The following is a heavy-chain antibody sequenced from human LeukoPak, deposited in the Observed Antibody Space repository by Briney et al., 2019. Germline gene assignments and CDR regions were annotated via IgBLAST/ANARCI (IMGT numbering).Heavy chain of an antibody. CDR1: GGTFSSYA. D-gene: IGHD2-21*01. CDR2: IIPIFGTA. CDR3: ASGTGYCGGDCYYNWFDP. J-gene: IGHJ5*02. Sequence: SVKVSCKASGGTFSSYAISWVRQAPGQGLEWMGGIIPIFGTANYAQKFQGRVTITADESTSTAYMELSSLRSEDTAVYYCASGTGYCGGDCYYNWFDPWGQGTLVTVSS. V-gene: IGHV1-69*01.